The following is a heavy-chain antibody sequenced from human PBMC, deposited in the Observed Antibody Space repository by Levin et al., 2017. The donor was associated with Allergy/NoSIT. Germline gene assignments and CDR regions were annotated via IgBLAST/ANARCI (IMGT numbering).Heavy chain of an antibody. Sequence: KPGGSLRLSCTVSGGSISSYYWSWIRQAPGKGLEWIGYIYDSGSTNYSPSLKSRVTISVDTSKNQFSLKLSSVTAADTAVYYCARHEGYSYGVTFFDYWGQGTLVTVSS. CDR2: IYDSGST. V-gene: IGHV4-59*08. CDR3: ARHEGYSYGVTFFDY. J-gene: IGHJ4*02. D-gene: IGHD5-18*01. CDR1: GGSISSYY.